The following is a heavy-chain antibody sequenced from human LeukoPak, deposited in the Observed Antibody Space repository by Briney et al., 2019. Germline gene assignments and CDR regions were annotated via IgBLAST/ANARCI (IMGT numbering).Heavy chain of an antibody. V-gene: IGHV4-39*01. CDR1: GGSISSSSYY. J-gene: IGHJ4*02. CDR3: ARHDSSSSWDLFDH. Sequence: SETLSLTCTVSGGSISSSSYYWGWIRQPPGKGLEWIGSIYYSGSTYYNPSLKSRVTISVDTSKNQFSMKLSSVTAADPAVYYCARHDSSSSWDLFDHWGQGTLVTVSS. D-gene: IGHD6-13*01. CDR2: IYYSGST.